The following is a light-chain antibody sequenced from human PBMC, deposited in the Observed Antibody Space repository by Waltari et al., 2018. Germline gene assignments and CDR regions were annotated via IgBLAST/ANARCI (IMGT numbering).Light chain of an antibody. V-gene: IGKV1-12*01. J-gene: IGKJ1*01. Sequence: DIQMTQSPSFVSAFVGDRVTISCRASQTIGSWLAWYQQKPGQAPKLLIYSASSLQSGVPSRFSGTGSGTDFTLTISSLQPEDFATYYCQQANNFPRTFGQGTKVEI. CDR3: QQANNFPRT. CDR2: SAS. CDR1: QTIGSW.